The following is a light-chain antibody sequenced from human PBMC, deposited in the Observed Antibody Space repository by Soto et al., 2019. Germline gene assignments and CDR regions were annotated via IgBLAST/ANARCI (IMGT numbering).Light chain of an antibody. J-gene: IGLJ6*01. CDR1: SSDVGNYNL. Sequence: QSALSQPASVSGSRGQSITISCTGTSSDVGNYNLVSWYQQYPGKAPKLMIFEDTKRPSGVSHRFSGSKSGNTASLTIAGLQPEDAADYYCCSYAGSSTMTFGGGTKV. CDR2: EDT. V-gene: IGLV2-23*01. CDR3: CSYAGSSTMT.